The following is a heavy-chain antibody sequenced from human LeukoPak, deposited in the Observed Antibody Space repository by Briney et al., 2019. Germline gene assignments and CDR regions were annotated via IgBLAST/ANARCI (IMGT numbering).Heavy chain of an antibody. Sequence: PGGSLRLSCAASGFTFSNHGMNWVRQAPGKGLEWVSGISLSGDITYYADSVKGRFTISRDNSKNTLYLEVISLTAEDTAVYYCAKDDAWLRFGEWSQGTLVTVSS. D-gene: IGHD3-10*01. CDR2: ISLSGDIT. CDR3: AKDDAWLRFGE. CDR1: GFTFSNHG. V-gene: IGHV3-23*01. J-gene: IGHJ4*02.